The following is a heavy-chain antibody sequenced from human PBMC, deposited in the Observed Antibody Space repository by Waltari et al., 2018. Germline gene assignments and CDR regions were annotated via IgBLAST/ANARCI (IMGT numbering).Heavy chain of an antibody. CDR2: INHSGST. V-gene: IGHV4-34*01. CDR3: ARDRVYNWNRGGVDP. Sequence: QVQLQQWGAGLLKPSETLSLTCAVYGESFSGYYWSWIRKPPGKGLEWIGEINHSGSTNYNPSLKSRVTISVDTSKNQFSLKLSSVTAADTAVYYCARDRVYNWNRGGVDPWGQGTLVTVSS. D-gene: IGHD1-20*01. J-gene: IGHJ5*02. CDR1: GESFSGYY.